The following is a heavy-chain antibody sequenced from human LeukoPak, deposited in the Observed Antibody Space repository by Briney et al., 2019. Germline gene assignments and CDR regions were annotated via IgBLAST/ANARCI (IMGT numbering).Heavy chain of an antibody. V-gene: IGHV3-23*01. CDR3: AKENWAYNWKYDSSASGIKY. D-gene: IGHD3-22*01. CDR2: ISAGGGST. J-gene: IGHJ4*02. CDR1: GFTFTSYA. Sequence: GGSLRLSCAASGFTFTSYAMSWVRQAPGKGLEWVSGISAGGGSTYYADSVKGRFTISRDNSKNTLYLQMNSLRAEDTAVYHCAKENWAYNWKYDSSASGIKYWGQGTLVTVSS.